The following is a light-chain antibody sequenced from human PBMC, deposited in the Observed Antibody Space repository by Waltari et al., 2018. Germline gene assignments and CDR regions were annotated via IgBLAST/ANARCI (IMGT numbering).Light chain of an antibody. V-gene: IGKV1-6*01. Sequence: AIQMTQSPSSLSASVGDRVTITCRAGQDIRNDLAWFQQKPGKAPKLLIYAASALQSGVPSRFSGSGSGTDFTLTISNLEPEDFATYYCLQDYSNPWTFGQGTKVEIK. CDR1: QDIRND. J-gene: IGKJ1*01. CDR3: LQDYSNPWT. CDR2: AAS.